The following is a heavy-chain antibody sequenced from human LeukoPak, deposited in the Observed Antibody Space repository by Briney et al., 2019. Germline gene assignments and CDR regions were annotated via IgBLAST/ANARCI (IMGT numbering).Heavy chain of an antibody. CDR3: ARERDTNYDFWSGSIIGYYYYYMDV. CDR1: GFTFSTYW. V-gene: IGHV3-7*01. Sequence: PGGSLRLSCAASGFTFSTYWMSWVRQAPGKGLEWVANIKQDGSETYYVDSVKGRFTISRDNAQNSLYLQMNSLRAEDTAVYYCARERDTNYDFWSGSIIGYYYYYMDVWGNGTTVTVSS. CDR2: IKQDGSET. J-gene: IGHJ6*03. D-gene: IGHD3-3*01.